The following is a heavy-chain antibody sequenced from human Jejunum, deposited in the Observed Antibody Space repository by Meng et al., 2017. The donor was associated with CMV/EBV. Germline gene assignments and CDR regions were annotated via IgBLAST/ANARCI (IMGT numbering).Heavy chain of an antibody. V-gene: IGHV3-49*04. J-gene: IGHJ4*02. CDR3: SRVEVPAAVGGDFDY. CDR2: IRSKAYGGTT. D-gene: IGHD2-2*01. Sequence: FGDSAMNWVRPAPGKGLEWVGFIRSKAYGGTTEYAASVKGRFTISRDDSKSIAYLQMDSLKTEDTAMYYCSRVEVPAAVGGDFDYWGQGTLVTVSS. CDR1: FGDSA.